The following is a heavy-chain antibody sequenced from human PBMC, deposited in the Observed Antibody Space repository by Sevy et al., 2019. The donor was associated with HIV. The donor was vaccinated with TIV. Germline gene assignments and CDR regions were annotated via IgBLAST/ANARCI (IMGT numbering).Heavy chain of an antibody. CDR2: IKQDGSVT. CDR1: GFSLNTYW. Sequence: GGSLRLSCAASGFSLNTYWMSWVRQAPGKGLEWVANIKQDGSVTYYVDSVKGRFTISRDNARKFLFLQMNSLRAEDTARYDWVRAVAADGSFWGQGTLVTVSS. V-gene: IGHV3-7*01. CDR3: VRAVAADGSF. J-gene: IGHJ4*02. D-gene: IGHD6-13*01.